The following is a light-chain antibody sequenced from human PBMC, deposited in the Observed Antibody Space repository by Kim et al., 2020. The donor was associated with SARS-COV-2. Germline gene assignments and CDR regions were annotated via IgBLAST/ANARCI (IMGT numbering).Light chain of an antibody. CDR2: EDN. CDR3: QSYDSSNQGV. CDR1: SGSIASNY. J-gene: IGLJ3*02. Sequence: NFMLTQPHSVSESPGKTVTISCTGSSGSIASNYVQWYQQRPGSAPTTVIYEDNQRPSGVPDRFSGSIDSSSNSASLTISGLKTEDEADYYYQSYDSSNQGVFGGGTQLTVL. V-gene: IGLV6-57*02.